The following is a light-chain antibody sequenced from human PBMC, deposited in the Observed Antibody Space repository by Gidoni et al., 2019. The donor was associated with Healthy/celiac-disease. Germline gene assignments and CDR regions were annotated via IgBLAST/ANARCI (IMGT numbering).Light chain of an antibody. Sequence: DIVMTQSPRSLPVTPGEPASISCRSSQSLLHSNGYNYLDWYLQKPGQSPQLLIYLGSNRASGVPDRFSGSGSGTDFTLTISRVEAEDVGVYYCMQALQTSITFGQGTRLEIK. CDR2: LGS. CDR1: QSLLHSNGYNY. V-gene: IGKV2-28*01. J-gene: IGKJ5*01. CDR3: MQALQTSIT.